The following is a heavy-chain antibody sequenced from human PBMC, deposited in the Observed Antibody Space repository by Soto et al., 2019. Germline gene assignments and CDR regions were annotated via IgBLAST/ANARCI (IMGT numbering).Heavy chain of an antibody. V-gene: IGHV4-4*02. CDR2: IYHSGST. CDR1: GGSISSSNW. J-gene: IGHJ5*02. CDR3: ASAGTGGYRRYDVARTSWFDP. Sequence: QVQLQESGPGLVKPSGTLSLTCAVSGGSISSSNWWSWVRQPPGKGLEWIGEIYHSGSTNYNPSLQIRVTRSVATSKNPSSLTLGSVTAAATAVYYCASAGTGGYRRYDVARTSWFDPWGHGTLVTVSS. D-gene: IGHD5-12*01.